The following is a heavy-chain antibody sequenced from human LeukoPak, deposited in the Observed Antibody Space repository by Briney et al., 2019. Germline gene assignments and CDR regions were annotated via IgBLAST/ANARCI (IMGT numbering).Heavy chain of an antibody. CDR1: GFTISSYW. V-gene: IGHV3-7*05. Sequence: GGSLRLSCAASGFTISSYWMTWVRQAPGKGLEWVANIKQDGSEKYYVDSVKGRFTISRDNAKNSLYLQMNSLRAEDTAVYYCARVRTRLFDYWGQGTPVTVSS. CDR3: ARVRTRLFDY. D-gene: IGHD2-21*01. J-gene: IGHJ4*02. CDR2: IKQDGSEK.